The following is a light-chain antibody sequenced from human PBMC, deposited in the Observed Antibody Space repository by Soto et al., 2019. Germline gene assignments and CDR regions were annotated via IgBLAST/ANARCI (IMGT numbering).Light chain of an antibody. CDR2: GAS. Sequence: EIVLTQSPGTLSLSPGERATLSCRASQSVSNNYLAWYQQKPGQAPRLLIFGASIRDTGIPDRFSGSGSGTDFTLTISRLEPEDFAVYYCHQYGSSPGTFGQGTKVENK. J-gene: IGKJ1*01. V-gene: IGKV3-20*01. CDR1: QSVSNNY. CDR3: HQYGSSPGT.